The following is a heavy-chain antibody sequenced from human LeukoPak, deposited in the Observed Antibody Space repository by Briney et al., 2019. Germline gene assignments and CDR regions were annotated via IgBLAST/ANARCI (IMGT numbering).Heavy chain of an antibody. D-gene: IGHD6-13*01. CDR2: ISSSGSTI. Sequence: GGSLRLSCAASGFTFSSYEMNWVRQAPGKGLEWVSYISSSGSTIYYADSVKGRFTISRDNAKNSLYLQMNSLRAEDTAVYYCARVGPQQLLGFLGYWGQGTLVTVSS. CDR3: ARVGPQQLLGFLGY. V-gene: IGHV3-48*03. CDR1: GFTFSSYE. J-gene: IGHJ4*02.